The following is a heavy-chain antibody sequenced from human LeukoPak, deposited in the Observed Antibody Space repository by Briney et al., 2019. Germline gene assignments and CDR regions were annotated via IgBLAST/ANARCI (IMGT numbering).Heavy chain of an antibody. CDR1: GFTFSGYY. D-gene: IGHD1-14*01. CDR3: ARDTNNGLDV. Sequence: PGGSLRLSCAASGFTFSGYYINWIRQAPGKGLEWVSHISSSGRLMQYADSVKGRFTITRDNAQNFMSLQMNSLKPEDTAVYYCARDTNNGLDVWGRGTTVTVSS. CDR2: ISSSGRLM. V-gene: IGHV3-11*01. J-gene: IGHJ6*02.